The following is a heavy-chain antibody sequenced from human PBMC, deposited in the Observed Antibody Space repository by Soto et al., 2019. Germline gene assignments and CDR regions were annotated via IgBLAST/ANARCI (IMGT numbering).Heavy chain of an antibody. J-gene: IGHJ5*02. Sequence: QVQLQESGPGLVKPSQTLSLTCSVSGGPIVTGGYYWNWIRQHPGDGLEWIGNIYHNVSTYYNPSLKCRVHISVDTSKNRFSLRLSSVTAADTAVYYCAKSLGGGFQPLRWFGPWGQGTLVTVSS. D-gene: IGHD3-16*01. CDR1: GGPIVTGGYY. V-gene: IGHV4-31*03. CDR2: IYHNVST. CDR3: AKSLGGGFQPLRWFGP.